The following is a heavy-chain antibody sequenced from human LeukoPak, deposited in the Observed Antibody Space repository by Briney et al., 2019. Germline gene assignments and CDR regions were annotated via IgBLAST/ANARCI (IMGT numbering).Heavy chain of an antibody. D-gene: IGHD3-9*01. CDR1: GGSISSYY. Sequence: SETLSLTCTVSGGSISSYYWSWIRQPAGKGLEWIGRIYTSGSTNYNPSLKSRVTMSVDTSKNQFSLKLSSVTAADTAVYYCARDYLDYDILTGDWFDPWGQGTLVTVSS. J-gene: IGHJ5*02. CDR3: ARDYLDYDILTGDWFDP. V-gene: IGHV4-4*07. CDR2: IYTSGST.